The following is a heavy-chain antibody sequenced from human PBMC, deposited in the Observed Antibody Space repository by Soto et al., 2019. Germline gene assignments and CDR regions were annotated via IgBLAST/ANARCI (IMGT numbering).Heavy chain of an antibody. V-gene: IGHV5-51*01. CDR2: FYVSAFNT. Sequence: GESLNISCKGSGYSSTSYWIAWVRQMPGKGLEWMGIFYVSAFNTTYSPTFQARVTNSADKSISTAYLQWSSLKASDTAMYYCARYTSGWPYYFDYWGQGTLVTVSS. D-gene: IGHD6-19*01. J-gene: IGHJ4*02. CDR3: ARYTSGWPYYFDY. CDR1: GYSSTSYW.